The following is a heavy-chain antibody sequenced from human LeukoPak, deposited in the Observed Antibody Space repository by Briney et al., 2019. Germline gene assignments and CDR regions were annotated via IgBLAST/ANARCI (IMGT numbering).Heavy chain of an antibody. J-gene: IGHJ3*02. D-gene: IGHD3-16*02. CDR1: GFTFSSYG. CDR2: IRYDGSNK. CDR3: AKLNVWGSYRSYDAFDI. V-gene: IGHV3-30*02. Sequence: GGSLRLSCAASGFTFSSYGMHWGRQAPGKGLEWVAFIRYDGSNKYYADSVKGRFTISRDNSKNTLYLQMNSLRAEDTAVYYCAKLNVWGSYRSYDAFDIWGQGTMVTVSS.